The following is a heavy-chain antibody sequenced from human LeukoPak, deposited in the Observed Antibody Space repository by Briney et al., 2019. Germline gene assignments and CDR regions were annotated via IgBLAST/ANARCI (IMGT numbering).Heavy chain of an antibody. D-gene: IGHD5-12*01. CDR2: IYPGDSAT. CDR1: GYSFTTYW. Sequence: GESLKISCKASGYSFTTYWIGWVRQMPGKGPEWMAIIYPGDSATKYSPSFQGQVTNSADKYITTAYLQWNILKASDTAIYYCAVIAGGGYTLDYWGQGTPVTVSS. J-gene: IGHJ4*02. V-gene: IGHV5-51*01. CDR3: AVIAGGGYTLDY.